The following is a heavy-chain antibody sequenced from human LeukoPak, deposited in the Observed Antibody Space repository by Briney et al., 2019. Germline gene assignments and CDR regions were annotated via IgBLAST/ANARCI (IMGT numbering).Heavy chain of an antibody. J-gene: IGHJ3*02. CDR3: ANREVDILTAYWGAFDI. CDR1: GFTFNNYG. V-gene: IGHV3-23*01. CDR2: ISVTGRST. D-gene: IGHD3-9*01. Sequence: GGTLRLSCAASGFTFNNYGMSWVRQAPGKGLEWVSGISVTGRSTYYADSVKGRFTISRDNSKNTLYLQMNSLRAEDTAVYYCANREVDILTAYWGAFDIWGQGTMVTVSS.